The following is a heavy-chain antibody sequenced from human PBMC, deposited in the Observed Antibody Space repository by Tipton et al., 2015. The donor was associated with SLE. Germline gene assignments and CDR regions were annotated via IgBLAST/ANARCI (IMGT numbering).Heavy chain of an antibody. Sequence: TLSLTCTVSGGSISSSSYYWGWIRQSPDKGVEWIGEINQRGSTNYNPSLKSRVTISVDTSKNQFSLKLSSVTAADTAVYYCARDKYGFWSGVDYWGQGALVTVSS. V-gene: IGHV4-39*07. J-gene: IGHJ4*02. CDR2: INQRGST. CDR3: ARDKYGFWSGVDY. D-gene: IGHD3-3*01. CDR1: GGSISSSSYY.